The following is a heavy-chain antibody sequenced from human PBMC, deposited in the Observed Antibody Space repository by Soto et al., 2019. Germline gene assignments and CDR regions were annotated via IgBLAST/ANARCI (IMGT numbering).Heavy chain of an antibody. Sequence: QVQLVQSGAEVKKPGSSVKVSCKASGGTFSSYTISWVRQAPGQGLEWMGRIIPILGIANYAQKFQGRVTITADKSTSTAYMELSSLRSEDTAVYYCARVGDCSGGSCYSRPKYFQHWGQGTLVTVSS. CDR2: IIPILGIA. CDR3: ARVGDCSGGSCYSRPKYFQH. D-gene: IGHD2-15*01. CDR1: GGTFSSYT. J-gene: IGHJ1*01. V-gene: IGHV1-69*02.